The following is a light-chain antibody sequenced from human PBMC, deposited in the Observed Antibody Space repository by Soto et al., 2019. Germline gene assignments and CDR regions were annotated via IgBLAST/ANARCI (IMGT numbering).Light chain of an antibody. V-gene: IGLV4-69*01. J-gene: IGLJ2*01. CDR2: LNSDGSH. CDR1: SGHSSYA. CDR3: QTWGADSVI. Sequence: QLVLTQSPSPSASLGASVKLTCTLSSGHSSYAIAWHQQQPEKGPRFLMKLNSDGSHSKGDGISDRFSGSSSGAERYLTISSLQSEDEADYYCQTWGADSVIFGGGTKLTVL.